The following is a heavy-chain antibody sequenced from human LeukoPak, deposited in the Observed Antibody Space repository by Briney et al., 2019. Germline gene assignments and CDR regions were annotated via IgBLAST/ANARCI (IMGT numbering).Heavy chain of an antibody. CDR3: AREHFDTLTGYYTRSYFDY. CDR2: NNYRGGK. CDR1: GASISSYD. Sequence: LAPTGTAPGASISSYDWGGIRRPPGRGQEGWGNNNYRGGKNYMPSLKRRVTISVDTSKNQFYLKLSSVTAADTAVYYCAREHFDTLTGYYTRSYFDYWGQGTLVTVSS. J-gene: IGHJ4*02. V-gene: IGHV4-59*13. D-gene: IGHD3-9*01.